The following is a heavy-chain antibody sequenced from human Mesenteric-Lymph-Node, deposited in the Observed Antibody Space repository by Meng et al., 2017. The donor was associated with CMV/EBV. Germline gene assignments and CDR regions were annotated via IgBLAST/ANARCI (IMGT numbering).Heavy chain of an antibody. CDR2: IGTTFES. CDR1: GFTFSSYD. CDR3: ARGNPAWPGYYYFGY. Sequence: GGSLRLSCAASGFTFSSYDMHWVRQMPDKGLEWVSAIGTTFESHYPDSVRGRFTISRDNVENSLYLQMNSLRAGDTAVYYCARGNPAWPGYYYFGYWGQGTVVTVSS. D-gene: IGHD2-2*03. V-gene: IGHV3-13*01. J-gene: IGHJ4*02.